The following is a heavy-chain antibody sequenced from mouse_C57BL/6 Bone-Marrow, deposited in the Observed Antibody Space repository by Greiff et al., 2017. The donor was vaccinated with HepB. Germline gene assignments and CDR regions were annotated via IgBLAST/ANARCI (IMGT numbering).Heavy chain of an antibody. CDR1: GYSITSGYY. D-gene: IGHD5-5*01. Sequence: EVQLQESGPGLVKPSQSLSLTCSVTGYSITSGYYWNWIRQFPGNKLEWMGYISYDGSNNYNPSLKNRISITRDTSKNQFFLKLNSVTTEDTATYYCARDPPLPYWGQGTTLTVSS. V-gene: IGHV3-6*01. CDR2: ISYDGSN. CDR3: ARDPPLPY. J-gene: IGHJ2*01.